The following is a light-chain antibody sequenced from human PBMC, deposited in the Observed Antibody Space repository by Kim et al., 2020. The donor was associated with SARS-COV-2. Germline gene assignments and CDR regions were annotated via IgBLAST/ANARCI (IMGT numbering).Light chain of an antibody. J-gene: IGKJ3*01. CDR3: QQRSNWPPT. CDR1: QSVSSS. Sequence: EIVLTQSPATLSLSPGERATLSCRASQSVSSSLAWYQQKPGQAPRLRIYDASNRATGIPARFSGSGSGTDFTLTISSLEPEDFAVYYCQQRSNWPPTFGPGTKVDIK. V-gene: IGKV3-11*01. CDR2: DAS.